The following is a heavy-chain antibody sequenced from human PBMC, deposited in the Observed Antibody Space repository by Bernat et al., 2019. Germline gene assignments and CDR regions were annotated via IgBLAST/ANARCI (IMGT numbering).Heavy chain of an antibody. CDR1: GFTFSSYA. Sequence: VQLVESGGGLVQPGGSLRLSCAASGFTFSSYAMHWVRQAPGKGLEYVSAISSNGGSTYYANSVKGRFTISRDNSKNTLYLQMGSLRAEDMAVYYCARESAVVAATLGAFDIWGQGTMVTVSS. CDR3: ARESAVVAATLGAFDI. D-gene: IGHD2-15*01. V-gene: IGHV3-64*01. J-gene: IGHJ3*02. CDR2: ISSNGGST.